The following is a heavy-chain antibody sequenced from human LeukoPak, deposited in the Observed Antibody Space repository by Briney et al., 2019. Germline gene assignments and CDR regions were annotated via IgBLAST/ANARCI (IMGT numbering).Heavy chain of an antibody. Sequence: SVKVSCKASGGTFSSYAISWVRQAPGQGLEWMGGIIPIFGTANYAQKFQGRVTITADKSTSTAYMELSSLRSEDTAVYYCARGVNWNYVSGWFDPWGQGTLVTVSS. D-gene: IGHD1-7*01. CDR1: GGTFSSYA. CDR2: IIPIFGTA. V-gene: IGHV1-69*06. CDR3: ARGVNWNYVSGWFDP. J-gene: IGHJ5*02.